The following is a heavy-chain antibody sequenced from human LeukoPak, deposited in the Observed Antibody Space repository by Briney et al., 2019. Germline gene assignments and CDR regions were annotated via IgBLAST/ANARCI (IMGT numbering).Heavy chain of an antibody. CDR1: GFTFSSYS. CDR2: ISSGSSTI. CDR3: AKTGGSSSWYTDS. Sequence: GGSLRLSCAASGFTFSSYSLNWVRQAPGKGLEWVSYISSGSSTIFYADSVKGRFTISRDNAKNSLYLQMNSLRDEDTAVYYCAKTGGSSSWYTDSWGQGTLVTVSS. D-gene: IGHD6-13*01. V-gene: IGHV3-48*02. J-gene: IGHJ4*02.